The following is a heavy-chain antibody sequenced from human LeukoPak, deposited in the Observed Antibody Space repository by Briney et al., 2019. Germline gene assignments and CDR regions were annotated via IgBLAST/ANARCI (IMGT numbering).Heavy chain of an antibody. CDR3: ARVRGVAYYYYGMDV. D-gene: IGHD2-15*01. J-gene: IGHJ6*02. Sequence: KGLEWVSVIYSGGSTYYADSVKGRFTISRDNSKNTLYLQMNSLRAEDTAVYYCARVRGVAYYYYGMDVWGQGTTVTVSS. V-gene: IGHV3-53*01. CDR2: IYSGGST.